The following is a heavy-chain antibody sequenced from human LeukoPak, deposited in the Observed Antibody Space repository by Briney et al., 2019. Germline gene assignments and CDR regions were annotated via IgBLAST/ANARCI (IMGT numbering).Heavy chain of an antibody. Sequence: GGSLRISCAASGFTFSSYSMNWVRQAPGKGLEWVSSISSSSSYIYYADSVKGRFTISRDNAKNSLYLQMNSLRAEDTAVYYCARDARGMVATSALDYWGQGTLVTVSS. J-gene: IGHJ4*02. CDR2: ISSSSSYI. CDR3: ARDARGMVATSALDY. CDR1: GFTFSSYS. V-gene: IGHV3-21*01. D-gene: IGHD5-12*01.